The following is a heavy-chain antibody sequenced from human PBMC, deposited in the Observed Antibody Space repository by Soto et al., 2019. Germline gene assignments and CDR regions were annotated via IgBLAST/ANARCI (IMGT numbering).Heavy chain of an antibody. CDR2: INAGNGNT. D-gene: IGHD1-7*01. V-gene: IGHV1-3*01. J-gene: IGHJ6*02. CDR1: GYTFTSYA. CDR3: ARDLLELPIWIGQQAYGMDV. Sequence: GASVKVSCKASGYTFTSYAMHWVRQAPGQRLEWMGWINAGNGNTKYSQKFQGRVTITRDTSASTAYMELSSLRSEDTAVYYCARDLLELPIWIGQQAYGMDVWGQGTTVTVSS.